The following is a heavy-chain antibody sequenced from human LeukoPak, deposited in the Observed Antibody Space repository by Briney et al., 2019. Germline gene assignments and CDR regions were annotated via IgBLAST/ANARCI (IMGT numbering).Heavy chain of an antibody. CDR1: GFTFSSYG. V-gene: IGHV3-23*01. CDR2: ISGSGGST. Sequence: GGSLRLSCAASGFTFSSYGMSWVRQAPGKGLEWVSAISGSGGSTYYADSVKGRFTISRDNSKNTPYLQMNSLRAEDTAVYYCARVGRGSSWDYWGQGTLVTVSP. CDR3: ARVGRGSSWDY. J-gene: IGHJ4*02. D-gene: IGHD6-6*01.